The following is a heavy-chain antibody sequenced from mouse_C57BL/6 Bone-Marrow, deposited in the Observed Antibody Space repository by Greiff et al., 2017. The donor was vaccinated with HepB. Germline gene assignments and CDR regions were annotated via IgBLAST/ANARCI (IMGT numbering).Heavy chain of an antibody. V-gene: IGHV1-69*01. CDR1: GYTFTSYW. J-gene: IGHJ4*01. Sequence: QVQLQQPGAELVMPGASVKLSCKASGYTFTSYWMHWVKQRPGQGLEWIGEIDPSDSYTNYNQKFKGKSTLTVDKSSSTAYMQLSSLTSEDSAVYYCEREGIYYADYYAMDYWGQGTSVTVSA. CDR2: IDPSDSYT. CDR3: EREGIYYADYYAMDY. D-gene: IGHD2-1*01.